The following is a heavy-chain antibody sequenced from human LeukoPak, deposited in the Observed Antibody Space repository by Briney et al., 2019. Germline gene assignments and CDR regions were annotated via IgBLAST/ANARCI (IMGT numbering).Heavy chain of an antibody. CDR3: ARFKYYDSSEFDY. CDR1: GYSISSGHY. CDR2: IYYSGST. V-gene: IGHV4-61*01. Sequence: SETLSLTCTVSGYSISSGHYWGWIRQPPGKGLEWIGYIYYSGSTNYNPSLKSRVTISVDTSKNQFSLKLSSVTAADTAVYYCARFKYYDSSEFDYWGQGTLVTVSS. D-gene: IGHD3-22*01. J-gene: IGHJ4*02.